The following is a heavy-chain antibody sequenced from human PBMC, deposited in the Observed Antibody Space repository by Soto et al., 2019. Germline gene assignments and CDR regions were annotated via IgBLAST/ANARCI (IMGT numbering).Heavy chain of an antibody. Sequence: ASVKVSCKASGGTFSSYAISWVRQAPGQGLEWMGGIIPIFGTANYAQKFQGRVTITADESTSTAYMELSSLRSEDTAVYYCARDGDSGLWFDPWGQGTLVTVSS. CDR1: GGTFSSYA. V-gene: IGHV1-69*13. CDR2: IIPIFGTA. D-gene: IGHD1-26*01. CDR3: ARDGDSGLWFDP. J-gene: IGHJ5*02.